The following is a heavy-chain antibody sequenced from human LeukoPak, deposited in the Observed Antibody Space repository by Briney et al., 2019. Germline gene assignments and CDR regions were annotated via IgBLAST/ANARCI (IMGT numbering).Heavy chain of an antibody. J-gene: IGHJ4*02. D-gene: IGHD6-19*01. CDR1: GGSFSGYY. CDR2: INHSGST. V-gene: IGHV4-34*01. Sequence: SETLSLTCAVYGGSFSGYYWSWIRQPPGKGLEWIGEINHSGSTNYNPSLKSRVTISADTSKNQFSLKLSSVTAADTAVYYCARANSSVWYYFDYWGQGTLVTVSS. CDR3: ARANSSVWYYFDY.